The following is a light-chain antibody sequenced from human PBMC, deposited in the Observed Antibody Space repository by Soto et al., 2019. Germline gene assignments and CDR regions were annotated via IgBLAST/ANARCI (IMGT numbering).Light chain of an antibody. Sequence: QSVLTQPASVSGSPGQSITISCTGTSSDVGSYNLVSWYQQHPGKAPKLMIYEVSKRPSGVSNRFSGSKSGNTASLTISGLQAEYEADYYCCSYAVSSTFVVFGGGTKLTVL. CDR2: EVS. J-gene: IGLJ2*01. V-gene: IGLV2-23*02. CDR3: CSYAVSSTFVV. CDR1: SSDVGSYNL.